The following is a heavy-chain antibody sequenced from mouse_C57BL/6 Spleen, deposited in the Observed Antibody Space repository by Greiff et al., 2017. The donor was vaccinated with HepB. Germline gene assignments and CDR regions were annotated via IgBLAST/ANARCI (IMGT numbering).Heavy chain of an antibody. Sequence: QVQLKESGAELARPGASVKMSCTASGYTFTSYTMHWVKQRPGQGLEWIGYINPSSGYTKYNQKFKDKATLTADKSSSTAYMQLSSLTSEDSAVYYCANGSSYDAMDYWGQGTSVTVSS. CDR2: INPSSGYT. CDR1: GYTFTSYT. J-gene: IGHJ4*01. CDR3: ANGSSYDAMDY. V-gene: IGHV1-4*01. D-gene: IGHD1-1*01.